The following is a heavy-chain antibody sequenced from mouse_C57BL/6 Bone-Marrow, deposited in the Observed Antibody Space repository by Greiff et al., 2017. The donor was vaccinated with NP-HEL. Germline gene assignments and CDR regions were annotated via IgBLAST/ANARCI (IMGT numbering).Heavy chain of an antibody. CDR3: ARLYSNYVNYAMDY. CDR2: IWWDDAK. D-gene: IGHD2-5*01. J-gene: IGHJ4*01. Sequence: QVTLQESGPGILQPSQTLSLTCSFSGFSLSTFGMGVGWIRQPSGKGLDWLAHIWWDDAKYYTPALKSRPTISKDTSKSQVVLKIANVDTADTATYCCARLYSNYVNYAMDYWGQGTSVTVAS. CDR1: GFSLSTFGMG. V-gene: IGHV8-8*01.